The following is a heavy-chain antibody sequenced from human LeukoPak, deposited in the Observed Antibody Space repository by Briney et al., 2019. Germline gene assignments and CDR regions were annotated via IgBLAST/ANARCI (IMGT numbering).Heavy chain of an antibody. Sequence: ASVKVSCKASANTFTSYGISWVRQAPGQGLEWMGWISAYSGDTKYAQKAQGRVTLTTDTSTSTAYMELRSLRSDDTAVYYCARAGVLRFLEWIYGMDVWGQGTTVTVSS. D-gene: IGHD3-3*01. CDR2: ISAYSGDT. CDR1: ANTFTSYG. J-gene: IGHJ6*02. V-gene: IGHV1-18*01. CDR3: ARAGVLRFLEWIYGMDV.